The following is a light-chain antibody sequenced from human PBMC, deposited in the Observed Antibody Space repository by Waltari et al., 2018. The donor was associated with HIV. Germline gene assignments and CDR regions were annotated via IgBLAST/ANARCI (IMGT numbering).Light chain of an antibody. CDR3: QIWNNSSDHWV. J-gene: IGLJ3*02. CDR2: YDA. V-gene: IGLV3-21*01. Sequence: YVLTQPPSVSVAPGTTAKISCGGNNIGRKSVHWYQQRPGQPPVLVIYYDADRPSGIPERFFGSNSGSTATLTITRVEVGDEADYFCQIWNNSSDHWVFGAGTTLTVL. CDR1: NIGRKS.